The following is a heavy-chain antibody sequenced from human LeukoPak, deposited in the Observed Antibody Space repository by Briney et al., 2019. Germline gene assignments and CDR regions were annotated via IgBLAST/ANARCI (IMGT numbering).Heavy chain of an antibody. D-gene: IGHD6-13*01. V-gene: IGHV3-23*01. Sequence: PGGSLRLSCAASGFTFSSYAMSWVRLAPGKGLEWVSAIVGSGDSTYYADSVKGRFTISRDNSKNTLFLQMNSLRAEDTAVYYCAKGSIAAAGAGYYYYGMDVWGQGTTVTVSS. CDR1: GFTFSSYA. CDR3: AKGSIAAAGAGYYYYGMDV. CDR2: IVGSGDST. J-gene: IGHJ6*02.